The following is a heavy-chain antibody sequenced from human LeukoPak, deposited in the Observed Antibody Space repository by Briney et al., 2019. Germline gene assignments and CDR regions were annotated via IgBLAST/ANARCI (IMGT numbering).Heavy chain of an antibody. J-gene: IGHJ4*02. Sequence: SETLSLTCTVSGGSISSSSYYWGWIRQPPGKGLEWIGSIYYSGSTYYNPSLKSRVTISVDTSKNQFSLKLSSVTAADTAVYYCARGTDYYGSGSYYFDYWGQGTLVTVSS. CDR2: IYYSGST. D-gene: IGHD3-10*01. V-gene: IGHV4-39*07. CDR1: GGSISSSSYY. CDR3: ARGTDYYGSGSYYFDY.